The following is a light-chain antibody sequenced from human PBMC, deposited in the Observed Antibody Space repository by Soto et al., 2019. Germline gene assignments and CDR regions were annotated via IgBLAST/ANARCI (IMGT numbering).Light chain of an antibody. CDR2: AAS. CDR1: QAISNF. V-gene: IGKV1-27*01. Sequence: DIQMTQSPSSLSASLGDRVTITCRASQAISNFVAWYQQRPGKVPKLLIYAASTLHAGLPSRFSGGGSETDFNPTISSLQPEDFANYYCQKYNRAPYTFGQGTKLEIK. CDR3: QKYNRAPYT. J-gene: IGKJ2*01.